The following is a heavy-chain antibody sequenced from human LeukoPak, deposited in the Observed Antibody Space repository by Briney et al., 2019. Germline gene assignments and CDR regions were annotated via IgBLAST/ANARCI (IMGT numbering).Heavy chain of an antibody. Sequence: SETLSLTCTVSGGSISSSSYYWGWIRQPPGKGLEWIGSIYYGGSTYYNPSLKSRVTISVDTSKNQFSLKLSSVTAADTAVYYCARALWSGYFGYYYYYMDVWGKGTTVTVSS. CDR1: GGSISSSSYY. V-gene: IGHV4-39*07. CDR2: IYYGGST. J-gene: IGHJ6*03. CDR3: ARALWSGYFGYYYYYMDV. D-gene: IGHD3-3*01.